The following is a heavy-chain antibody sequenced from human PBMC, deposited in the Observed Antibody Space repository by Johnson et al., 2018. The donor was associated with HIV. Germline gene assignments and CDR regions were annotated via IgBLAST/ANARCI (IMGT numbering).Heavy chain of an antibody. V-gene: IGHV3-7*01. D-gene: IGHD2-21*01. CDR3: VCLRVSLSAFDI. CDR1: GFTFSSYW. CDR2: IKQDGSEK. Sequence: VQLVESGGGLVQPGRSLRLSCTASGFTFSSYWMTWVRQAPGRGLEWVANIKQDGSEKYYVDSVKGRFTISRDNAKNSLYLQMNSLRAEDTAVYYCVCLRVSLSAFDIWGQGTMVTVSS. J-gene: IGHJ3*02.